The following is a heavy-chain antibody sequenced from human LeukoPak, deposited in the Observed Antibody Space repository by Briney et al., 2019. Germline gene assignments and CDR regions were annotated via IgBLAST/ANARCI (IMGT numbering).Heavy chain of an antibody. Sequence: PSETLSLTCAVYGVSFSGYYWSWIRQPPGKGLEWIGEINHSGSTNYNPSLKSRVTISVDTSKNQFSLKLSSVTAADTAVYYCARGYHGEGGRWFDPWGQGTLVTVSS. V-gene: IGHV4-34*01. J-gene: IGHJ5*02. D-gene: IGHD1-14*01. CDR3: ARGYHGEGGRWFDP. CDR1: GVSFSGYY. CDR2: INHSGST.